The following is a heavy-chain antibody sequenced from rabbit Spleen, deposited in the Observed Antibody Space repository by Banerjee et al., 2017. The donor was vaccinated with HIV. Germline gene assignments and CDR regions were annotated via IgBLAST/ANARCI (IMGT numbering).Heavy chain of an antibody. J-gene: IGHJ6*01. CDR1: GIDFSFYYY. CDR2: FYTGSGNT. Sequence: QEQLVESGGGLVQPEGSLTLTCTASGIDFSFYYYMCWVRQAPGKGLEWIGCFYTGSGNTYYATWAKGRFTISKTSSTTVTLQMTSLTAADTATYFCARGPAYSYDSIDFAPDGWDLWGPGTLVTVS. CDR3: ARGPAYSYDSIDFAPDGWDL. V-gene: IGHV1S45*01. D-gene: IGHD6-1*01.